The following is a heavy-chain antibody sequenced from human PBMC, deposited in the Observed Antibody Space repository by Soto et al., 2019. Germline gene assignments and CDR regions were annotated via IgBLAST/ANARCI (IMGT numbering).Heavy chain of an antibody. J-gene: IGHJ3*02. D-gene: IGHD3-22*01. CDR1: GFAFSSYS. CDR2: ISSSSSYI. CDR3: ARDAYDSSGYQTAFEI. V-gene: IGHV3-21*01. Sequence: EVQLVESGGGLVKPGGSLRLSCAASGFAFSSYSMNWVRQAPGKGLEWVSSISSSSSYIYYADSVKGRFTISRDNAKNSLYLQMNSLRAEDTAVYYCARDAYDSSGYQTAFEIWGQGTMVTVSS.